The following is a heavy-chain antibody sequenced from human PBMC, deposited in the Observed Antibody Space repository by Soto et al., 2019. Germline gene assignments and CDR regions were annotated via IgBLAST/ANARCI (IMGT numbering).Heavy chain of an antibody. J-gene: IGHJ5*02. D-gene: IGHD2-2*01. Sequence: RGSLRLASSASGFAVGAYAMTWCRQAPGKGLEWVSVISGAGGNTYYADSVKGRFTVSRDNSKKMLYLEMNSLRVEDTAIYYCAKDPVPQLLPSWWFDPWGQGTRVTVSS. CDR2: ISGAGGNT. CDR1: GFAVGAYA. V-gene: IGHV3-23*01. CDR3: AKDPVPQLLPSWWFDP.